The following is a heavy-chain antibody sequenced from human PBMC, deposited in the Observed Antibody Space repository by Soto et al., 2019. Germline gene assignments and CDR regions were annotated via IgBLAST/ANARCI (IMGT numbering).Heavy chain of an antibody. J-gene: IGHJ5*02. CDR1: GDSISSGGYY. D-gene: IGHD3-10*01. CDR3: ARDYHGARERPGRRVTWFDP. Sequence: TLSLTCIVSGDSISSGGYYWSWIRQHPGKGLEWIGYIYYSGSTYYNPSLKSRVTISVDTSKNQFSLKLSSVTAADTAVYHCARDYHGARERPGRRVTWFDPWGKATLVTV. V-gene: IGHV4-31*03. CDR2: IYYSGST.